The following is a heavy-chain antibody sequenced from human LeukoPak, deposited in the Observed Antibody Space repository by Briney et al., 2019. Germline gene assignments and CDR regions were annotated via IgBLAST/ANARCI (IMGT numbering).Heavy chain of an antibody. Sequence: SETLSLTCTVSGGSISSYYWSWIRQPPGKGLEWIGYIYYSGSTNYNPSLKSRVTISVDTSKNQFPLKLSSVTAADTAVYYCAGSITIFGVAPDYWGQGTLVTVSS. CDR2: IYYSGST. D-gene: IGHD3-3*01. CDR1: GGSISSYY. CDR3: AGSITIFGVAPDY. J-gene: IGHJ4*02. V-gene: IGHV4-59*01.